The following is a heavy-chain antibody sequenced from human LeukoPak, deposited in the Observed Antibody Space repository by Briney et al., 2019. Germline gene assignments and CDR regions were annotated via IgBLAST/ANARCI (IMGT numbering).Heavy chain of an antibody. CDR3: AVSIAAAGGDY. CDR2: IYHSGST. CDR1: GGSISGYY. V-gene: IGHV4-38-2*02. D-gene: IGHD6-13*01. J-gene: IGHJ4*02. Sequence: PSETLSLTCTVSGGSISGYYWGWIRQPPGKGLEWIGSIYHSGSTYYNPSLKSRVTISVDTSKNQLSLKLSSVTAADTAVYYCAVSIAAAGGDYWGQGTLVTVSS.